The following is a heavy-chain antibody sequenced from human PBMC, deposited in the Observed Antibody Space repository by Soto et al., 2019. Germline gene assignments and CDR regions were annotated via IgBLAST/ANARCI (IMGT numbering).Heavy chain of an antibody. CDR3: ATDRGGGVIVQYYYYYGMDV. V-gene: IGHV1-24*01. J-gene: IGHJ6*02. CDR2: FDPEDGET. Sequence: ASVKVSCKVSGYTLTELSMHWVRQAPGKGLEWMGSFDPEDGETIYAQKFQGRVTMTEDTSTDTAYVELSSLRSEDTAVYYCATDRGGGVIVQYYYYYGMDVWGQGTTVTV. D-gene: IGHD3-16*02. CDR1: GYTLTELS.